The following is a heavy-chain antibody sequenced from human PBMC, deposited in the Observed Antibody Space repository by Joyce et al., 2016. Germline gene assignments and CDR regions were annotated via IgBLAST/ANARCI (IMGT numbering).Heavy chain of an antibody. D-gene: IGHD2-8*01. V-gene: IGHV3-21*01. Sequence: EVQLVESGGGLVKPGGSLRLSCAASGFPFSSYSMSWVRQAPGKGLEWVSSLSSSSSYIKYTDSVKGRFTISRDNAKNSLYLQMNSLRVEDTAVYYCAGSSYTNGIFDYWGQGTLVTVSS. CDR3: AGSSYTNGIFDY. J-gene: IGHJ4*02. CDR2: LSSSSSYI. CDR1: GFPFSSYS.